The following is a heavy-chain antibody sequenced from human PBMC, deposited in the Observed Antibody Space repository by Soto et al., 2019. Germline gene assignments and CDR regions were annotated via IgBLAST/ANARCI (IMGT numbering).Heavy chain of an antibody. D-gene: IGHD3-9*01. Sequence: QVQLVESGGGVVQPGRSLRLSCEASGFIFSTYGMHWVRQAPGKGLEWVAVIWNDGSTKYYADTVKGRFTISRDNSKNTLDLQMNSLRAEDTAVYYCARVLRYFDWDYAFDIWGQGTMVTVSS. J-gene: IGHJ3*02. CDR1: GFIFSTYG. CDR3: ARVLRYFDWDYAFDI. CDR2: IWNDGSTK. V-gene: IGHV3-33*01.